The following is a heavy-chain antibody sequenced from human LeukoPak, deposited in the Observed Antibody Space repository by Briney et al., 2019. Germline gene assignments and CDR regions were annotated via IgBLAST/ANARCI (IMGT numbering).Heavy chain of an antibody. CDR1: EYIFTGYY. CDR3: ASLYSGYDLSGYSYGFIKNDPLDY. Sequence: GASVKVSCKASEYIFTGYYMHWVRQAPGQGLEWMGWINPNSGGTNYAQKFQGRVAMTRDTSISTAYMELSRLRSDDTAVYYCASLYSGYDLSGYSYGFIKNDPLDYWGQGTLVTVSS. J-gene: IGHJ4*02. D-gene: IGHD5-18*01. CDR2: INPNSGGT. V-gene: IGHV1-2*02.